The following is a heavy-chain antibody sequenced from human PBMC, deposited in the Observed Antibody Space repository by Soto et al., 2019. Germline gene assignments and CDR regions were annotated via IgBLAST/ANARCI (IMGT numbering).Heavy chain of an antibody. CDR3: ARSNSNDVSHFDY. J-gene: IGHJ4*02. CDR1: GYSFTNYG. D-gene: IGHD1-1*01. V-gene: IGHV1-46*03. Sequence: ASVKVSCKASGYSFTNYGITWVRQAPGQGLEWVGLINPSGGSATYARKFQGRVTITRDTSTSTVYMELSSLRSEDTAVYFCARSNSNDVSHFDYWGQGTLVTVSS. CDR2: INPSGGSA.